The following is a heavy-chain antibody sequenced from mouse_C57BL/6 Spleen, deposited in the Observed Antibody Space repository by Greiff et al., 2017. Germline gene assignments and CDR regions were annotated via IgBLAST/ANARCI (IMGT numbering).Heavy chain of an antibody. V-gene: IGHV3-6*01. J-gene: IGHJ4*01. CDR2: ISYYGSN. CDR1: GYSITSGYY. Sequence: DVKLQESGPGLVKPSQSLSLTCSVTGYSITSGYYWNWIRQFPGNKLEWMGYISYYGSNNYNPSPKNRISITRDTSKNQFFLKLNSVTTEDTATYYCARTTVDYDVRVYYAMDYWGQGTSVTVSS. D-gene: IGHD2-4*01. CDR3: ARTTVDYDVRVYYAMDY.